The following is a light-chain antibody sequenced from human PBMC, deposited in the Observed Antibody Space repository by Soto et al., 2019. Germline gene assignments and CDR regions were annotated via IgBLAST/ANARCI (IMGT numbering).Light chain of an antibody. CDR2: DAS. CDR1: QSISSW. V-gene: IGKV1-5*01. CDR3: QQYNSYSPKT. Sequence: DIQITQSPSTLSASVGDRVTITCRASQSISSWLAWYQQKPGKAPKLLIYDASSLESGVPSRFSGSGSGTEFTLTISSLQPDDFATYSCQQYNSYSPKTFGQGTKVEIK. J-gene: IGKJ1*01.